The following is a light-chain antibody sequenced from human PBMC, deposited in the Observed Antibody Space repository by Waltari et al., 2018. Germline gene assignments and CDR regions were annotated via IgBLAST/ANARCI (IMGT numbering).Light chain of an antibody. J-gene: IGLJ1*01. V-gene: IGLV2-18*01. Sequence: QSALTQPPSVSGPPGQSVTISCTRTRSDVGTNNRVSWYQQSPGSAPKLLIYEVTNRPSGVPDRFSGTKSGNTASLTISGLQAEDEADYYCCFYTSRFYVFGPGTKVTVL. CDR3: CFYTSRFYV. CDR2: EVT. CDR1: RSDVGTNNR.